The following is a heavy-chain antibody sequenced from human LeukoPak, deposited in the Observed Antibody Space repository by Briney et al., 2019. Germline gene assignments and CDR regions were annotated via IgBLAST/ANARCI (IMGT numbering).Heavy chain of an antibody. CDR3: ARLREYYYGSGTPYYMDV. CDR2: IYPGDSDT. V-gene: IGHV5-51*01. CDR1: GYSFTSYW. J-gene: IGHJ6*03. D-gene: IGHD3-10*01. Sequence: GESLKISCKGSGYSFTSYWIGWVRQMPGEGLEWMGIIYPGDSDTRYSPSFQGQVTISADKSISTAYLQWSSLKASDTAMYYCARLREYYYGSGTPYYMDVWGKGTTVTVSS.